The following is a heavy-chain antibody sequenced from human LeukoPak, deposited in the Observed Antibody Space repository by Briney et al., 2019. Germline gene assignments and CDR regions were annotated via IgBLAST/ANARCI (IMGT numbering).Heavy chain of an antibody. D-gene: IGHD4-17*01. Sequence: SETLSLTCAVYGGSFSGYYWSWIRQPPGNGLEWIGEINHSGSTNYNPSLKSRVTISVDTSKNQFSLKLSSVTAADTAVYYCARGMGVTTVWGQGTLVTVSS. V-gene: IGHV4-34*01. CDR3: ARGMGVTTV. CDR2: INHSGST. CDR1: GGSFSGYY. J-gene: IGHJ4*02.